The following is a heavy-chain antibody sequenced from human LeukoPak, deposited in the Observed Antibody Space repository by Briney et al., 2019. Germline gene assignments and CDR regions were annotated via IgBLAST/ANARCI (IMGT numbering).Heavy chain of an antibody. V-gene: IGHV1-8*03. J-gene: IGHJ3*02. CDR1: GYTFTSYG. CDR3: ARGQDNAFDI. CDR2: MNPNSGNT. D-gene: IGHD2-15*01. Sequence: ASVKVSCKASGYTFTSYGISWVRQAPGQGLEWMGWMNPNSGNTGYAQKFQGRVTITRNTSISTAYMELSSLRSEDTAVYCCARGQDNAFDIWGQGTMVTVSS.